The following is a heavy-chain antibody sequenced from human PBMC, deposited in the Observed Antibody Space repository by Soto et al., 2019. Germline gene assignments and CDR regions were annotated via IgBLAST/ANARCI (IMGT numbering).Heavy chain of an antibody. CDR1: GFTLSGYA. Sequence: GGSLRLSCAASGFTLSGYAMDWVRQAPGKGMEYVSGISSNGVGTYYANSVQGRFTISRDNSKNTVYLQMGSLRPEDMAVYYCARRARPDFYYMDVWGKGTTVTVSS. CDR2: ISSNGVGT. D-gene: IGHD6-6*01. V-gene: IGHV3-64*01. CDR3: ARRARPDFYYMDV. J-gene: IGHJ6*03.